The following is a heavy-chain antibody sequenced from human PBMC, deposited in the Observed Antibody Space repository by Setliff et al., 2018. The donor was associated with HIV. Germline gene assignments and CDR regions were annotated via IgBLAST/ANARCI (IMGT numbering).Heavy chain of an antibody. CDR2: ISFDGDNK. Sequence: GGSLRLSCAASGFNFRTYAMHWVRQASGKGLDWVSLISFDGDNKYYADSVKGRFTISRDISKSTLYLQMNSLRPEDTAVYYCARDGGYTYGGGAFDYWGRGTLVTVSS. J-gene: IGHJ4*02. D-gene: IGHD5-18*01. V-gene: IGHV3-30*04. CDR1: GFNFRTYA. CDR3: ARDGGYTYGGGAFDY.